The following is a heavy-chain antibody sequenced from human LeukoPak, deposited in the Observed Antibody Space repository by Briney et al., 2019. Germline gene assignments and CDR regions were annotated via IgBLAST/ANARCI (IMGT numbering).Heavy chain of an antibody. Sequence: GGSLKISGKGSGYNFTSYWIGWVRQLPGKGLEGMGIIYPGDSDTRYSPSFQGKVTISADKSISTAYLQWSSLKASDTAMYYCARPAVLVYCSSTSCFDYWGQGTLVTVSS. CDR3: ARPAVLVYCSSTSCFDY. CDR1: GYNFTSYW. J-gene: IGHJ4*02. D-gene: IGHD2-2*01. V-gene: IGHV5-51*01. CDR2: IYPGDSDT.